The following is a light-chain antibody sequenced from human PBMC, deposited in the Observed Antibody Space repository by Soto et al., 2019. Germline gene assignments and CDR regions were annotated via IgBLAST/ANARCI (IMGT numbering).Light chain of an antibody. J-gene: IGKJ5*01. CDR3: QQSYSTPPIT. V-gene: IGKV1-39*01. CDR1: QSISSY. CDR2: AAS. Sequence: SSLSASVGDRVTITCRASQSISSYLNWYQQKPGKAPKLLIYAASSLQSGVPSRFSGSGSGTDFTLTISSLQPEDFATYYCQQSYSTPPITFGQGTRLEIK.